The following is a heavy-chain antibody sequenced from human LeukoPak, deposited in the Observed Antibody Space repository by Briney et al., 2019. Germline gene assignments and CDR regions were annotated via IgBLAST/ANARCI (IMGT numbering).Heavy chain of an antibody. J-gene: IGHJ3*02. CDR3: AGSYGGNAVGPFDI. D-gene: IGHD4-23*01. CDR1: GVFLCVYQ. V-gene: IGHV4-34*01. CDR2: VSQSRGA. Sequence: SETLSHTCCVSGVFLCVYQWSWIPPPPGGGGVEWGEVSQSRGARHTASLKSRHTISIETSTNHFSLKLHSVTAADNAMYYCAGSYGGNAVGPFDIWGQGTMVTVSS.